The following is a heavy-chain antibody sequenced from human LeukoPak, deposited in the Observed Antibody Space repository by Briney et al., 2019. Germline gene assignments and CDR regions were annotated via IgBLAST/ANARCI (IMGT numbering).Heavy chain of an antibody. V-gene: IGHV5-51*01. CDR3: ARQPPGYYGMDV. CDR1: GYSFTNNW. CDR2: IYPGDSNT. Sequence: GESLKISCKASGYSFTNNWIGWVRQMPGKGLEWMGIIYPGDSNTRYSTSFQGQVTISADKSINTAYLQWSGLKASDTAMYYCARQPPGYYGMDVWGQGTTVTVSS. J-gene: IGHJ6*02.